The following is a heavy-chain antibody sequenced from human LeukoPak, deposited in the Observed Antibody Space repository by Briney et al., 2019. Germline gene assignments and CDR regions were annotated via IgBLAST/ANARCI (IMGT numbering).Heavy chain of an antibody. CDR2: INSDGSST. CDR3: GYCTNGVRVLFDP. V-gene: IGHV3-74*01. Sequence: GGSLRLSCAASGFTFSSYWMHWVRQAPGKGLVWVSRINSDGSSTSYADSVKGRFTISRDNAKNTLYLQMNSLRAEDTAVYYCGYCTNGVRVLFDPWGQGTLVTVSS. CDR1: GFTFSSYW. D-gene: IGHD2-8*01. J-gene: IGHJ5*02.